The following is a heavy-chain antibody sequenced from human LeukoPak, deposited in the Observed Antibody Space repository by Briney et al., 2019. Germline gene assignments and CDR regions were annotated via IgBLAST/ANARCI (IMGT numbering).Heavy chain of an antibody. V-gene: IGHV1-2*02. J-gene: IGHJ4*02. CDR1: GSIFNVYY. CDR3: ARENWYYDH. CDR2: ISPDGGVT. Sequence: ASVKVSCKSYGSIFNVYYMHWVRQVAGQGLEWMGWISPDGGVTNYAQKFQGRVTLTRDSATTTDYMELSRLTSDDTAVYYCARENWYYDHWGQGTLVTVSS.